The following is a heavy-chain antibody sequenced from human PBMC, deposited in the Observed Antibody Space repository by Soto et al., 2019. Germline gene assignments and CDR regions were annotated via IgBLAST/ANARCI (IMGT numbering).Heavy chain of an antibody. CDR1: GFTVSNNY. J-gene: IGHJ4*02. V-gene: IGHV3-53*01. D-gene: IGHD3-10*01. Sequence: EVQLVESGGGLIQPGGSLRLSCAVSGFTVSNNYMSWVRQAPGKGLEGVSVIYSGGYTAYGDSVKGRFTISRDNSKNTPFPQRNSQSAAAPAVYYWANPPGGGGYWGQGTLVTVSS. CDR2: IYSGGYT. CDR3: ANPPGGGGY.